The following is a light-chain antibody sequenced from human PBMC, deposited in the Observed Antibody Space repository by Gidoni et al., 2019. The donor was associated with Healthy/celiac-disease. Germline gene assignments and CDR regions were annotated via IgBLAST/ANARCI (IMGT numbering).Light chain of an antibody. V-gene: IGKV1-39*01. CDR1: QSISSY. J-gene: IGKJ3*01. CDR3: QQSYSTPLFT. Sequence: DIQMTQSPSSLSASVGDRVTITCRASQSISSYLTWYQQKPGKAPELLIYAASSLQSGVPSRFSGSGSGTDFTLTISSLQPEDFATYYCQQSYSTPLFTFGPGTKVEIK. CDR2: AAS.